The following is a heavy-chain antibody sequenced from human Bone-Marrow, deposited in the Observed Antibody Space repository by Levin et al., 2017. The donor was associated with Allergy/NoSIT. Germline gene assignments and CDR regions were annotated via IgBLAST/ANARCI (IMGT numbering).Heavy chain of an antibody. CDR2: IYHSGST. CDR1: GYSISIDYY. D-gene: IGHD2-15*01. CDR3: ARTLGYGSGDSCYCYFDY. V-gene: IGHV4-38-2*01. J-gene: IGHJ4*02. Sequence: SETLSLTCAVSGYSISIDYYWGWIRQPPGEGLEWLGNIYHSGSTYYNPSLKSRVTLSVDTSKNQCSLKVTSVTAADTAVYYCARTLGYGSGDSCYCYFDYWGRGTLVTVSS.